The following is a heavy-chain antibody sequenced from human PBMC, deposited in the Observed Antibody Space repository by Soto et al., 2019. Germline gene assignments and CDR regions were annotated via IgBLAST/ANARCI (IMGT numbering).Heavy chain of an antibody. CDR1: GFSFGNYV. Sequence: TGWSLRISCAASGFSFGNYVMNWVRQAPGKGLEWVSGISDSGGSSSSADSVKGRFTVSRDNSKNTLYLQMDSLTGDDTAVYYCTKGGDSWSGYAQHWGQGALVTVSS. D-gene: IGHD3-3*01. V-gene: IGHV3-23*01. J-gene: IGHJ1*01. CDR3: TKGGDSWSGYAQH. CDR2: ISDSGGSS.